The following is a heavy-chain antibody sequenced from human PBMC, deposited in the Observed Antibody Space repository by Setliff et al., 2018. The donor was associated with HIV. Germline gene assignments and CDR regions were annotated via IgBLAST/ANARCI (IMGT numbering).Heavy chain of an antibody. Sequence: PSETLSLTCSVSGGSVSSDKFYWTWIRQPAGKGLEWIGHFYTSGNIHYSPSLKSRVTISMDTSKNQLFLNLTSVTAEDTAVYYCAKVLGGIGRGTYYYDSSSFAFDYWGQGTLVTVSS. V-gene: IGHV4-61*09. CDR1: GGSVSSDKFY. J-gene: IGHJ4*02. CDR3: AKVLGGIGRGTYYYDSSSFAFDY. CDR2: FYTSGNI. D-gene: IGHD3-22*01.